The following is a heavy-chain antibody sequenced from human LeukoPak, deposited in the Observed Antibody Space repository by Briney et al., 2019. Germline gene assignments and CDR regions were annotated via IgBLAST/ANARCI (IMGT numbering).Heavy chain of an antibody. CDR1: GFTFNNAW. V-gene: IGHV3-15*01. Sequence: GGSLRLSCAASGFTFNNAWMSWVRQAPGKGLEWVGRIKTKTEGGTTDYPASVKGRFTISRDDSKNTLFLQMNSLKTEDTAVYYCTTDAGYYYFDSSGWYFDSWGQGTLVTVSS. CDR2: IKTKTEGGTT. CDR3: TTDAGYYYFDSSGWYFDS. D-gene: IGHD3-22*01. J-gene: IGHJ4*02.